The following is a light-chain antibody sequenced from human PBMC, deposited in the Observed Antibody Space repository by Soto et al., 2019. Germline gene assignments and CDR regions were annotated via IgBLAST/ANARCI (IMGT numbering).Light chain of an antibody. CDR3: QQYDYWPVT. V-gene: IGKV3-15*01. J-gene: IGKJ4*01. CDR2: VAS. CDR1: QIVTSN. Sequence: EVVMTQSPATLSVSPGERVTFSCRASQIVTSNLAWYQHKPGQAPRLLISVASTRATDIPARFSGSGSGTEFTLTINSLQSEDFAVYYCQQYDYWPVTFGGGTKVEIK.